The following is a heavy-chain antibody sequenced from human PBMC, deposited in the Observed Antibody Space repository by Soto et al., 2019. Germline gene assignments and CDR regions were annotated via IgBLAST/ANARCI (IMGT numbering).Heavy chain of an antibody. Sequence: SETLSLTCSVSGGSISSHSWTWFRQPPGKGLEWIGYIFNTGATNYNSSPSLKSRVTISVDTSKNHLSLKLSSVTAADTAVYYCARHGWSTSGWFDYWGRGTLVTVSS. D-gene: IGHD6-19*01. CDR3: ARHGWSTSGWFDY. J-gene: IGHJ4*02. V-gene: IGHV4-59*08. CDR2: IFNTGAT. CDR1: GGSISSHS.